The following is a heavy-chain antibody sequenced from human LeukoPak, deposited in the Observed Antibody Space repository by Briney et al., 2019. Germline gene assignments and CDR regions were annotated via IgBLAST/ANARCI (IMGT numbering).Heavy chain of an antibody. CDR1: GGSISSGGYS. CDR3: ARSAGYSSSWPLYYFDY. D-gene: IGHD6-13*01. CDR2: IYHSGST. V-gene: IGHV4-30-2*01. J-gene: IGHJ4*02. Sequence: SQTLSLTCAVSGGSISSGGYSWSWIRQPPGKGLEWIGYIYHSGSTYYNPSLKSRVTISVDRSKNQFSLELSSVTAADTAVYYCARSAGYSSSWPLYYFDYWGQGTLVTVSS.